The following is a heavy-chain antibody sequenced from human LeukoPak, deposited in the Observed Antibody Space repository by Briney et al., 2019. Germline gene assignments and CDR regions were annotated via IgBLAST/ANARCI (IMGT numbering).Heavy chain of an antibody. V-gene: IGHV4-34*01. Sequence: PSETLSLTCAVYGESFSGYYWSWIRQPSGKGLEWIGEINHSGSTNYNPSLKSRVTISVDTSKNQFSLKLSSVTAADTAVYYCARLTTTTVARANYYGMDVWGQGTLVTVSS. J-gene: IGHJ6*02. CDR3: ARLTTTTVARANYYGMDV. D-gene: IGHD4-23*01. CDR2: INHSGST. CDR1: GESFSGYY.